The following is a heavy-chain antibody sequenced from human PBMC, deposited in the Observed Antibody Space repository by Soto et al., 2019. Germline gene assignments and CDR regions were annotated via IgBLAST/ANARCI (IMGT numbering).Heavy chain of an antibody. V-gene: IGHV3-30*18. CDR1: GFTFSSYG. D-gene: IGHD6-13*01. CDR2: ISYDGSVK. J-gene: IGHJ4*02. Sequence: QVQLVESGGGVVQPGRSLRLSCAASGFTFSSYGMHWVRQAPGKGLEGVAAISYDGSVKYYADSVKGRFTISRDNSKNTLSLQMSSLRAEDTAVYYCAKGAGLYNSRTEYWGQGTLVTVSS. CDR3: AKGAGLYNSRTEY.